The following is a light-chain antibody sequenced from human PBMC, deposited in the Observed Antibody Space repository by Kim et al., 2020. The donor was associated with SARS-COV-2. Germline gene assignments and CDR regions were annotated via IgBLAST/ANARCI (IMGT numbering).Light chain of an antibody. J-gene: IGLJ3*02. V-gene: IGLV4-69*01. CDR1: SGHSSYA. CDR3: QTWGTPWV. Sequence: QPVLTQSPSASASLGASVKLTCTLSSGHSSYAIAWHQQQPEKGPRYLMKLNSDGSHSKGDGIPDRFSGSSSGAERYLTISSLQSEDEADYYCQTWGTPWVFGGGTQLTV. CDR2: LNSDGSH.